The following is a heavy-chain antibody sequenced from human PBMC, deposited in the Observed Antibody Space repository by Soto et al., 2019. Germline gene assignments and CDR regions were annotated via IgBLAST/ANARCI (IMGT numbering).Heavy chain of an antibody. CDR2: ISAYNGNT. J-gene: IGHJ4*02. D-gene: IGHD2-15*01. CDR1: GYTFTSYG. V-gene: IGHV1-18*01. CDR3: ARDSAGDTPDKFDCSGGSCYRHFDY. Sequence: DSVKVSCKASGYTFTSYGISWVRQAPGQRLEWMGWISAYNGNTNYAQKLQGRVTMTTDTSTSTAYMELRSLRSDDTAVYYCARDSAGDTPDKFDCSGGSCYRHFDYWGQGTLVTVSS.